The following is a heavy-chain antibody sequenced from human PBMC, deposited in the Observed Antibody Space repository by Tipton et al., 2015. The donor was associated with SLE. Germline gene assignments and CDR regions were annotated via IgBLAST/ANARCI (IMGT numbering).Heavy chain of an antibody. Sequence: TLSLTCTVSGGSISSYYWGWIRQPPGKGLEWIGSIYYSGSTYYNPSLKSRVTISVDTSKNQFSLKLSSVTAADTAVYYCARRPAGSSWFYLDYWGQGTLVTVSS. V-gene: IGHV4-39*07. D-gene: IGHD6-13*01. CDR2: IYYSGST. CDR3: ARRPAGSSWFYLDY. CDR1: GGSISSYY. J-gene: IGHJ4*02.